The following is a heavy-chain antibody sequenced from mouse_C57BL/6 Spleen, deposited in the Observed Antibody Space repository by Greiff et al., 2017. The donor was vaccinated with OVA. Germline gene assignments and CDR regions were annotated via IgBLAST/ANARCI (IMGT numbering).Heavy chain of an antibody. V-gene: IGHV1-26*01. J-gene: IGHJ2*01. CDR2: INPNNGGT. D-gene: IGHD1-1*01. Sequence: VQLQQSGPELVKPGASVKISCKASGYTFTDYYMNWVKQSHGKSLEWIGDINPNNGGTSYNQKFKGKATLTVDKSSSTAYMELRSLTSEDSAVYYCARSTTTVVANFDCWGQGTTLTVSS. CDR3: ARSTTTVVANFDC. CDR1: GYTFTDYY.